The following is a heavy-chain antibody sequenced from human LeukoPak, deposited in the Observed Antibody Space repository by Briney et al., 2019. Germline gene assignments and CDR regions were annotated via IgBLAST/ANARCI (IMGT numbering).Heavy chain of an antibody. CDR2: ISYDGSSQ. CDR1: GFTFSSYA. J-gene: IGHJ5*02. V-gene: IGHV3-30*04. Sequence: GGSLRLSCAASGFTFSSYAMHWDRQAPGKGLEWVAVISYDGSSQYYADSVKGRFTISRDNSKNTLYLQMNSLRGQDTAVYFCARAITIGGWYGPLDHWGQGTLVTVSS. CDR3: ARAITIGGWYGPLDH. D-gene: IGHD6-19*01.